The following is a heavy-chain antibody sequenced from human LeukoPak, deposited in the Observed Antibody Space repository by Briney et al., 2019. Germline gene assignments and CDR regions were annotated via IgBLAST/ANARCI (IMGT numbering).Heavy chain of an antibody. V-gene: IGHV3-48*01. CDR1: GFTFSSYG. Sequence: GGSLRLSCAASGFTFSSYGMHWVRQAPGKGLEWVSYISSSGSTIYYADSVKGRFTISRDNSKNTLYLQMNGLRAEDTAVYYCAKDPGSDYFDYWGQGTLVTVSS. J-gene: IGHJ4*02. CDR2: ISSSGSTI. CDR3: AKDPGSDYFDY.